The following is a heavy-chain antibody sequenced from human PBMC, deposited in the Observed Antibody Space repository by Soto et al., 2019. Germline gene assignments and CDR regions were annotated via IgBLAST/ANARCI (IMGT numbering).Heavy chain of an antibody. D-gene: IGHD3-16*02. V-gene: IGHV1-2*02. Sequence: GASVKVSCKASGYTFTGYYMRWVRQAPGQGLEWMGWINPHSGSTDYAQKFQGRVTMTRNTSISTAYMELSSLRSEDTAVYYCARWVGSRFSSAYYDYIWGSYPKPSDAFDIWGQGTMVTVSS. CDR2: INPHSGST. CDR1: GYTFTGYY. CDR3: ARWVGSRFSSAYYDYIWGSYPKPSDAFDI. J-gene: IGHJ3*02.